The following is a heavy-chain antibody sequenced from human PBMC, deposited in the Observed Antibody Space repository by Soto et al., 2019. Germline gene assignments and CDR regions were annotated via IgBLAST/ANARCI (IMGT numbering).Heavy chain of an antibody. CDR3: ARTLYGAPYYYMDV. Sequence: SGPTLVNPTQTLTLTCTFSGFSLSTSGMCVSWIRQPPGKALEWLARIDWDDDKYYSTSLKTRLTISKDTSKNQVVLTMTNMDPVDTATYYCARTLYGAPYYYMDVWGKGTTVTVSS. J-gene: IGHJ6*03. D-gene: IGHD4-17*01. CDR2: IDWDDDK. CDR1: GFSLSTSGMC. V-gene: IGHV2-70*11.